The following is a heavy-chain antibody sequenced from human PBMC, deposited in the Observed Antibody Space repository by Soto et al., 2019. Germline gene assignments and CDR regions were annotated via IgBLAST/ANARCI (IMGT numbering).Heavy chain of an antibody. CDR2: ISSSSSTI. CDR1: GFTFSSYS. D-gene: IGHD5-12*01. CDR3: EIGYDYGNDVFDI. J-gene: IGHJ3*02. Sequence: GSLRLSCAASGFTFSSYSMNWVRPAPGKGLGWVSYISSSSSTIYYADSVKGRFTISRDNAKNSLYLQMNSLRDEDTVVYYCEIGYDYGNDVFDIWGQGKMVTVSS. V-gene: IGHV3-48*02.